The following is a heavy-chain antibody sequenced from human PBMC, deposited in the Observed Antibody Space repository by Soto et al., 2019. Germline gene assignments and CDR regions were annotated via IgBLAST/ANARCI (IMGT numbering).Heavy chain of an antibody. CDR3: ARVRSPYYDSSGYYPNWFDP. Sequence: SVKVSCKASGGPFSSYAISWVRHAPAQGREWMGAIIPIFGTANYTQKFQGRVTITADESTSTAYMELSSLRSEDTAVYYCARVRSPYYDSSGYYPNWFDPWGQGTLVTVSS. CDR2: IIPIFGTA. D-gene: IGHD3-22*01. J-gene: IGHJ5*02. V-gene: IGHV1-69*13. CDR1: GGPFSSYA.